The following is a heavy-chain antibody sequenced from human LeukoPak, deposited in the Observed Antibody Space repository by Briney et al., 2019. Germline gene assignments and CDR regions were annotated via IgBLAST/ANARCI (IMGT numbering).Heavy chain of an antibody. J-gene: IGHJ4*02. CDR2: INHSGST. D-gene: IGHD4-23*01. Sequence: SETLSLTCAVYGGSFSGYYWSWIRQPPGKGLEWIGEINHSGSTNYNPSLKSRVTTSVDTSKNQFSLKLSSVTAADTAVYYCARDRLRWPLDYWGQGTLVTVSS. V-gene: IGHV4-34*01. CDR1: GGSFSGYY. CDR3: ARDRLRWPLDY.